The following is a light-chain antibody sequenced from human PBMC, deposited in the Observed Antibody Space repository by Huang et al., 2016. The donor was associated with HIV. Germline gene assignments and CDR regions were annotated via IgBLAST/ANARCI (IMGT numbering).Light chain of an antibody. J-gene: IGKJ5*01. Sequence: IVLTQSPGTLSLSPGERDTLYCRASQSVSSSYLAWYQQKPGQAPRLLIYGASSRATGIPDRFSGSGSGTDFTLTITRLEPEDFSVYYCQQYGSSAITFGQGTRLEMK. CDR1: QSVSSSY. CDR2: GAS. CDR3: QQYGSSAIT. V-gene: IGKV3-20*01.